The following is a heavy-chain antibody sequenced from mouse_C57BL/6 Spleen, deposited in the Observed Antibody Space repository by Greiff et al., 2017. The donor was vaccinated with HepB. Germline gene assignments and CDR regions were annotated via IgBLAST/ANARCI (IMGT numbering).Heavy chain of an antibody. CDR2: IYPGSGNT. Sequence: VKLMESGAELVRPGASVKLSCKASGYTFTDYYINWVKQRPGQGLEWIARIYPGSGNTYYNEKFKGKATLTAEKSSSTAYMQLSSLTSEDSAVYFCARGVPFAYWGQGTLVTVSA. CDR1: GYTFTDYY. V-gene: IGHV1-76*01. CDR3: ARGVPFAY. J-gene: IGHJ3*01.